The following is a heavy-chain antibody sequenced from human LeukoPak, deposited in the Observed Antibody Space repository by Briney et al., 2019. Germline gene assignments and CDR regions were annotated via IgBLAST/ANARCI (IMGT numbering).Heavy chain of an antibody. CDR2: IYYSGST. V-gene: IGHV4-31*03. Sequence: SQTLSLTCTVSGGSINSGGYYWSWIRQHPGKGLEWIGYIYYSGSTYYNPSLKSRVTISVDTSKNQFSLKLSSVTAADTAVYYCARDEGYCSGGSCAAGSWFDPWGQGTLVTVSS. CDR1: GGSINSGGYY. J-gene: IGHJ5*02. CDR3: ARDEGYCSGGSCAAGSWFDP. D-gene: IGHD2-15*01.